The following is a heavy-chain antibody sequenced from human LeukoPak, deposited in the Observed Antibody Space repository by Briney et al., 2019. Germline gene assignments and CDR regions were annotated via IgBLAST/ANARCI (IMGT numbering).Heavy chain of an antibody. Sequence: PGGSLRLSCAASGFTFSSYAMSWVRQAPGKGLEWVSAISRSGGSTNYGASVKGRFTISRDNLKNTLYLQMNSLRAEDTAVYYCAKARVGATVFDYWGQGTLVTVSS. D-gene: IGHD1-26*01. CDR1: GFTFSSYA. J-gene: IGHJ4*02. CDR2: ISRSGGST. V-gene: IGHV3-23*01. CDR3: AKARVGATVFDY.